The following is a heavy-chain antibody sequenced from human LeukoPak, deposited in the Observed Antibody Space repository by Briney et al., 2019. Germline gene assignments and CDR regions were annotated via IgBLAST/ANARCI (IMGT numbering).Heavy chain of an antibody. CDR1: GFTFRSYW. D-gene: IGHD4-23*01. CDR2: IKQDGSEK. V-gene: IGHV3-7*01. J-gene: IGHJ4*02. CDR3: ARGGKYGGNTASDY. Sequence: GGSLRLFCAASGFTFRSYWMTWVRQAPGNGLEWVANIKQDGSEKYYVDSVKGRFAISRDNAKNSLYLQMNTLRVEDTAFYYCARGGKYGGNTASDYWGQGTLVTVSS.